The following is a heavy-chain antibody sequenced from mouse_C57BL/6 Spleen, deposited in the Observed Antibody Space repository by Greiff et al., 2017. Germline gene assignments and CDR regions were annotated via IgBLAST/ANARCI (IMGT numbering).Heavy chain of an antibody. Sequence: VQLKQSGAELVRPGASVKLSCTASGFNIKDDYMHWVKQRPEQGLEWIGWIDPENGDTEYASKFQGKATITADTSSNTAYLQLSSLTSEDTAVYYCTTGYGKGYFDVWGTGTTVTVSS. CDR3: TTGYGKGYFDV. CDR2: IDPENGDT. D-gene: IGHD2-10*02. J-gene: IGHJ1*03. CDR1: GFNIKDDY. V-gene: IGHV14-4*01.